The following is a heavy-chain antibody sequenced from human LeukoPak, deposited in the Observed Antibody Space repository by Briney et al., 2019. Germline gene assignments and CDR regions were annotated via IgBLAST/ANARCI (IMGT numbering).Heavy chain of an antibody. V-gene: IGHV4-59*01. CDR2: IYYIGST. Sequence: SETLSLTCTVSGGSFSSYYWTWIRRPPGKGLQWIGYIYYIGSTSYNPSLKSRVAMSVDTSKNQFSLKLSSVTAADTGVYYCASHKGRATAVDYWGQGTLVSVSS. CDR3: ASHKGRATAVDY. D-gene: IGHD2-21*02. J-gene: IGHJ4*02. CDR1: GGSFSSYY.